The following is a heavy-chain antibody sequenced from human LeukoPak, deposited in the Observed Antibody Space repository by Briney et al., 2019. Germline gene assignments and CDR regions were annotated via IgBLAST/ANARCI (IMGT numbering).Heavy chain of an antibody. J-gene: IGHJ4*02. CDR2: IKQDGSEK. CDR3: ARCSHYYDSSGYSRVFDY. CDR1: GFTFSSYS. D-gene: IGHD3-22*01. V-gene: IGHV3-7*03. Sequence: GGSLRLSCAASGFTFSSYSMNWVRQAPGKGLEWVANIKQDGSEKYYVDSVKGRFTISRDNAKNSLYLQMNSLRAEDTAVYYCARCSHYYDSSGYSRVFDYWGQGTLVTVSS.